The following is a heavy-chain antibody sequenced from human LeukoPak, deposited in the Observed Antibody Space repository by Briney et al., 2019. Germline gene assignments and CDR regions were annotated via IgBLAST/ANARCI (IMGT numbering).Heavy chain of an antibody. CDR1: GFKFSSYS. D-gene: IGHD3-16*02. J-gene: IGHJ4*02. V-gene: IGHV3-21*01. Sequence: GGSLRLSCAASGFKFSSYSMKWVRQAPGKGLEWVSSISSSSSYIYYTDSVKGRFTISRDNAKNSLYLQMNSLRAEDAAVYYCARVSPYYDYVWGSYRPVDYWGQGTLVTVSS. CDR2: ISSSSSYI. CDR3: ARVSPYYDYVWGSYRPVDY.